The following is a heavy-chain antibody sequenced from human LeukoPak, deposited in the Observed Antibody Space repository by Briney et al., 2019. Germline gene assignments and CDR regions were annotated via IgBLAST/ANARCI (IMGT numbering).Heavy chain of an antibody. V-gene: IGHV3-15*01. J-gene: IGHJ4*02. Sequence: GGSLRLSCETSGFIFSNCWMTWVRQAPGKGLEWVGRITSKGDGGTTHYAAPVKGRFIISRDDSKGTLYLQLNSLRTDDTAVYYCLAQYYFDYWGRGTLVTVSS. D-gene: IGHD5-24*01. CDR3: LAQYYFDY. CDR1: GFIFSNCW. CDR2: ITSKGDGGTT.